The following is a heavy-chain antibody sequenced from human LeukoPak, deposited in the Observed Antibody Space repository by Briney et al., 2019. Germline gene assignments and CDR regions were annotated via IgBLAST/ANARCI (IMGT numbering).Heavy chain of an antibody. CDR2: IDGISGRT. Sequence: GGSLRLSCAASGFIFTVYGMNWVRQVPGKGLEWVSFIDGISGRTYYADSVKGRFTISRDNAKSSLSLHMNSLRDDDTGVYYCARDLYSQTMDVWGHGTTVTVSS. D-gene: IGHD2-21*01. CDR1: GFIFTVYG. CDR3: ARDLYSQTMDV. V-gene: IGHV3-48*02. J-gene: IGHJ6*02.